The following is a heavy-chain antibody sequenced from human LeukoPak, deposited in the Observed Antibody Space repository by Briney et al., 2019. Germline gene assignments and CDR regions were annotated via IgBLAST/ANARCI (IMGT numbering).Heavy chain of an antibody. CDR3: ARDRGTAMVEGFDP. D-gene: IGHD5-18*01. CDR2: IYHSGST. Sequence: SETLSLTCAVSGGSISSSNWWSWVRQPPGKGLEWIGEIYHSGSTNYNPSLKSRVTISIDKSKNQFSLKLSSVTAADTAVYYCARDRGTAMVEGFDPWGQGTLVTVSS. V-gene: IGHV4-4*02. J-gene: IGHJ5*02. CDR1: GGSISSSNW.